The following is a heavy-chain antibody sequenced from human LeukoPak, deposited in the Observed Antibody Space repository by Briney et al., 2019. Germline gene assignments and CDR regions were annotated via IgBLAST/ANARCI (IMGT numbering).Heavy chain of an antibody. D-gene: IGHD3-22*01. V-gene: IGHV1-69*06. CDR3: ARSFAYYYDSSGYYVPDAFDI. CDR2: IIPIFGTG. Sequence: SVKVSCKASGYTFTGYYMHWVRQAPGQGLEWMGGIIPIFGTGNYAQKFQGRVTMTADKSTRTVYMEPSSLRSEDTAVYYCARSFAYYYDSSGYYVPDAFDIWGQGTMVTVSS. J-gene: IGHJ3*02. CDR1: GYTFTGYY.